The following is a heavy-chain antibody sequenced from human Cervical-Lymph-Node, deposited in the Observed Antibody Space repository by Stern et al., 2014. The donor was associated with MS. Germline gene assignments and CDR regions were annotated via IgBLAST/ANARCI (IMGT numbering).Heavy chain of an antibody. CDR1: GGSIGSGSYY. CDR2: IYYTGIS. Sequence: QVQLQESGPGLVKPSQTLSLTCTVSGGSIGSGSYYWSWIRPHPGEGLEGVGYIYYTGISYYNPSLRSRVIISLDMSKSQLSLKLNSVTAADAAVYFCARGPLEGVGSATYYYGMDVWGQGTTVTVSS. D-gene: IGHD3-10*01. CDR3: ARGPLEGVGSATYYYGMDV. J-gene: IGHJ6*02. V-gene: IGHV4-31*03.